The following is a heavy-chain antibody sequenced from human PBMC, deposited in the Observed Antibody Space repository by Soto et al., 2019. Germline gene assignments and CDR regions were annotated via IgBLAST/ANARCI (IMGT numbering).Heavy chain of an antibody. D-gene: IGHD2-8*01. Sequence: ASVKVSCKASGYTFTSYGISWVRQAPGQGLEWMGWISAYNGNTNYAQKLQGRVTMTTDTSTSTAYMELRSLRSDDTAVYYCARDTNIVLSPGLFDIWGQGTMVTVSS. J-gene: IGHJ3*02. CDR1: GYTFTSYG. V-gene: IGHV1-18*01. CDR3: ARDTNIVLSPGLFDI. CDR2: ISAYNGNT.